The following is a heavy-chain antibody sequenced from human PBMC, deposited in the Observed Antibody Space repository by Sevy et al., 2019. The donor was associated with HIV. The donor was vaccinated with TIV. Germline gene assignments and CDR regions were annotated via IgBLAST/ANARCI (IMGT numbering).Heavy chain of an antibody. V-gene: IGHV3-7*01. CDR3: ARDQGGGAFDI. D-gene: IGHD1-26*01. Sequence: GESLKISCAASGFTFSSYWMSWVRQAPGKGLEWVANIKQDGSEKYYVDSVKGRFTISRDNAKNSLYLQMNSLRAEDTAVYYCARDQGGGAFDIWGQGTMVTVSS. J-gene: IGHJ3*02. CDR1: GFTFSSYW. CDR2: IKQDGSEK.